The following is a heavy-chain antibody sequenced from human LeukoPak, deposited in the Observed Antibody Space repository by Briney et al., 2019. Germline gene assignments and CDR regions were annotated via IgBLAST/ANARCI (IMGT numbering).Heavy chain of an antibody. CDR1: GFTFSSHA. CDR3: TREDHSNYNY. CDR2: ISTDSLTI. V-gene: IGHV3-48*04. Sequence: GGSLRLSCAASGFTFSSHAMNWVRQAPGKGLEWISSISTDSLTIKYADFLSGQFTISRDNAKNSLYLQMNSLRAEDTAVYYCTREDHSNYNYWGQGTLVTVSS. D-gene: IGHD4-11*01. J-gene: IGHJ4*02.